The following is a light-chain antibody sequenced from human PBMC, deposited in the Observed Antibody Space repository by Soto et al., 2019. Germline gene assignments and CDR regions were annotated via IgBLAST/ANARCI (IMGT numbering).Light chain of an antibody. J-gene: IGKJ4*01. Sequence: EIVLTQSPCTLSLSPGERATLSCRASQSVSSSYLAWYQQKPGQAPRLLIYGASSRATGIPDRFSGSGSGTDFTLTISRLEPEDFAVYYCQQYASSLPFGGGTKVDIK. V-gene: IGKV3-20*01. CDR2: GAS. CDR1: QSVSSSY. CDR3: QQYASSLP.